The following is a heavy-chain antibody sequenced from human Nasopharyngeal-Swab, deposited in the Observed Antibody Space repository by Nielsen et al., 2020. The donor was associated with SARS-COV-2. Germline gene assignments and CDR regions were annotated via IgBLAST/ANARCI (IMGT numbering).Heavy chain of an antibody. Sequence: SETLSLTCAVYGGSFSGYYWSWIRQPPGKGLEWIGEINHSGSTNYNPSLKSRVTISADTSKNQFSLKLSSVTAADTAVYYCARGKGYSSDWGQGTLVTVSS. J-gene: IGHJ4*02. CDR3: ARGKGYSSD. V-gene: IGHV4-34*01. D-gene: IGHD6-19*01. CDR1: GGSFSGYY. CDR2: INHSGST.